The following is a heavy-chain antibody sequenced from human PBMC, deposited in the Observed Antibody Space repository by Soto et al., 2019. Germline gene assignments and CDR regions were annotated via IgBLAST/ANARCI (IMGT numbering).Heavy chain of an antibody. J-gene: IGHJ6*02. CDR3: ARDLVLDYYYGMDV. D-gene: IGHD1-26*01. V-gene: IGHV1-18*01. CDR2: ISAYNGNT. Sequence: ASVKVSCKASGYTFTSYGISWVRQAPGQGLEWMGWISAYNGNTNYAQKLQGRVTMTTDTSTSTAYMELRSLRSDDTAVYYRARDLVLDYYYGMDVWGQGTTVTVSS. CDR1: GYTFTSYG.